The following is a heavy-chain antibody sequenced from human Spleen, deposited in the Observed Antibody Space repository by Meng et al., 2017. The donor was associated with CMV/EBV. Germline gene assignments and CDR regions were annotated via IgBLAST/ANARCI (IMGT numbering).Heavy chain of an antibody. CDR2: IFYNGNT. Sequence: SETLSLTCTVSYGSVSSGSYYWSWIRQPPGKGLEWIGYIFYNGNTNYNASLKSRVTISVDTSNNQFSLRLSSVTAADTAVYYCAREVVGDNYGMDVWGQGTTVTVSS. D-gene: IGHD1-26*01. J-gene: IGHJ6*02. CDR1: YGSVSSGSYY. CDR3: AREVVGDNYGMDV. V-gene: IGHV4-61*01.